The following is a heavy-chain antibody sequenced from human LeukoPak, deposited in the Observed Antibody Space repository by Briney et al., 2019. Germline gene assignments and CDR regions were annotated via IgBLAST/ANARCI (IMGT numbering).Heavy chain of an antibody. CDR1: GYTFTSYD. D-gene: IGHD3-3*01. CDR3: ARSYDFWSGYGMDV. J-gene: IGHJ6*02. V-gene: IGHV1-8*01. CDR2: MNPNSGNT. Sequence: ASVKVSCKASGYTFTSYDINWVRQATGQELEWMGWMNPNSGNTGYAQKFQGRVTMTRNTSISTAYMELSSLRSEDTAVYYCARSYDFWSGYGMDVWGQGTTVTVSS.